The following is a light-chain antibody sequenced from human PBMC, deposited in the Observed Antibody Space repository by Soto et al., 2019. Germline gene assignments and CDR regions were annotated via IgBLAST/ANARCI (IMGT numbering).Light chain of an antibody. Sequence: QPVLTQSSSASASLGSSVKLTCTLSSGHSSYIIAWHQQQPGKAPWYLMKLEGSGSYNKGSGVPDRFSGSSSGADRYLTISNLQFEDEADYYCETWDSNTHWVFGGGTKLTVL. CDR1: SGHSSYI. J-gene: IGLJ3*02. CDR3: ETWDSNTHWV. CDR2: LEGSGSY. V-gene: IGLV4-60*02.